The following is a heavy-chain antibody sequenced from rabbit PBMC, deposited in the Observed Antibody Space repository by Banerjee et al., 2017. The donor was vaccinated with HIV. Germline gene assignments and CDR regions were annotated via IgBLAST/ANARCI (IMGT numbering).Heavy chain of an antibody. J-gene: IGHJ6*01. CDR1: GFDFNGYY. V-gene: IGHV1S7*01. CDR2: IYAGQGST. CDR3: ARGSSYYYYGMDL. D-gene: IGHD8-1*01. Sequence: QQLEESGGGLVKPEGSLTLSCKASGFDFNGYYMSWVRQAPGKGLEWIGIIYAGQGSTDYASWVNGRFTISSDNAQNTVDLQMNSLTAADTATYFCARGSSYYYYGMDLWGPGTLVTVS.